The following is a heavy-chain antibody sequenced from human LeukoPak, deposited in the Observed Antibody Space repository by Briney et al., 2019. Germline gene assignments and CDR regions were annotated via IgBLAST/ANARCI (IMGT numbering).Heavy chain of an antibody. V-gene: IGHV4-30-2*01. J-gene: IGHJ4*01. CDR2: MSQSGST. CDR1: GGSISSGGYY. CDR3: ARDWSGPYYFDY. Sequence: PSQTLSLTCTVSGGSISSGGYYWSWIRQPPGKGLEWIGYMSQSGSTYYNPSLKSRVTISVDTSKSQFSLKLTSVTAADTAVYYCARDWSGPYYFDYWGQGTLVTVSS. D-gene: IGHD3-3*01.